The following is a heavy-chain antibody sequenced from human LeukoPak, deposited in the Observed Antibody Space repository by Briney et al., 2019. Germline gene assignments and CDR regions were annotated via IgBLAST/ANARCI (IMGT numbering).Heavy chain of an antibody. D-gene: IGHD4-17*01. Sequence: KPSETLSLTCTVSGGSVSSNNYYWTWLRQPPGMGLQWIGTVFYSGTTYYNPSLKSRATTSVDTSKNQFSLKLSSVTVADMAVYYCARLARSTRDYSWHFDLWGRGTLVTVSS. J-gene: IGHJ2*01. V-gene: IGHV4-39*01. CDR3: ARLARSTRDYSWHFDL. CDR2: VFYSGTT. CDR1: GGSVSSNNYY.